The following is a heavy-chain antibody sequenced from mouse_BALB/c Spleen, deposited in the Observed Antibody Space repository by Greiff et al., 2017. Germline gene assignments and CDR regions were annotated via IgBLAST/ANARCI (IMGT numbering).Heavy chain of an antibody. Sequence: QVQLQQSGAELVRPGTSVKVSCKASGYAFTNYLIEWVKQMPGQGLEWIGVINPGSGSPNYNEKLKGKATLTAENTSSTAYMQLSSLTSDDSAVYFCASDYDGAWFAYWGQGTLVTVSA. V-gene: IGHV1-54*01. D-gene: IGHD2-4*01. CDR3: ASDYDGAWFAY. CDR2: INPGSGSP. J-gene: IGHJ3*01. CDR1: GYAFTNYL.